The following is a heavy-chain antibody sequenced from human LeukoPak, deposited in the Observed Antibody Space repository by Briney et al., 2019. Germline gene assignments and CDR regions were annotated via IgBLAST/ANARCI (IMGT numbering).Heavy chain of an antibody. Sequence: SQTLSLTCTVSGGSLTSGDYYWSWIRQSPEKGLEWIGYISYSGRPSYNPSLKSRITISLDTSESQFSLKLSSVTAADTAVYYCARGSDFLTIWGQGTLVTVSS. CDR2: ISYSGRP. J-gene: IGHJ4*02. V-gene: IGHV4-30-4*08. D-gene: IGHD3-3*01. CDR1: GGSLTSGDYY. CDR3: ARGSDFLTI.